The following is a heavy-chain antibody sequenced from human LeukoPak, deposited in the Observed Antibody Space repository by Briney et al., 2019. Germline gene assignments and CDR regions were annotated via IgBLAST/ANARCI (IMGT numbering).Heavy chain of an antibody. CDR2: FDPEDGET. Sequence: ASVTLSCTVSGYTLTELSVRWVRQAPGKGLEWMGGFDPEDGETIYAQKFQGRVTMTEDTSTDTAYMELSSLRSEDTAVYYCATDTQAGQRYYYYYYGMNVWGQRRMVSVSS. V-gene: IGHV1-24*01. CDR1: GYTLTELS. J-gene: IGHJ6*02. CDR3: ATDTQAGQRYYYYYYGMNV. D-gene: IGHD3-10*01.